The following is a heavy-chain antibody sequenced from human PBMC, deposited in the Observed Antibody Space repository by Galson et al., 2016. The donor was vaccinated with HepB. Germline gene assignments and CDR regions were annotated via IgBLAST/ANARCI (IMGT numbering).Heavy chain of an antibody. V-gene: IGHV1-2*04. CDR3: ARDPEEGYFDL. D-gene: IGHD1-14*01. CDR2: INPNSGGT. CDR1: GYTFTHYY. J-gene: IGHJ2*01. Sequence: SVKVSCKASGYTFTHYYIHWMRQAPGQGLEWMGWINPNSGGTNYAQKFQGWVTMTRDTSISTAYMELRRLRSDDTAVYHCARDPEEGYFDLWGRGTLVTVSS.